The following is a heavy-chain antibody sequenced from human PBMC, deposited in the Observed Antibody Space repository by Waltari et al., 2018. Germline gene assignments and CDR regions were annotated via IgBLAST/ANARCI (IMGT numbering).Heavy chain of an antibody. Sequence: QVQLQESGPGLVKPSQTLSLTCTVAGASLSSGSYCWTWIRQPAGKTLEWVGRFCTSGISNSNPSLKSRVTVSVDTSKNQFSLRLTSVTAADTAVYYCARDSGYNFLYYFDLWGQGVRVTVSS. D-gene: IGHD5-12*01. V-gene: IGHV4-61*02. CDR3: ARDSGYNFLYYFDL. J-gene: IGHJ4*02. CDR1: GASLSSGSYC. CDR2: FCTSGIS.